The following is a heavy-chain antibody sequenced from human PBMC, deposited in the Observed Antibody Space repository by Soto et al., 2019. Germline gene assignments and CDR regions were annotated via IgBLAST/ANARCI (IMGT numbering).Heavy chain of an antibody. CDR3: AKDIAAAGVDYYYGMDV. D-gene: IGHD6-13*01. Sequence: GGSLRLSCAASGFTFDDYTMHWVRQAPGKGLEWVSLISWDGGSTYYADSVKGRFTISRDNSKNSLYLQMNSLRTEDTALYYCAKDIAAAGVDYYYGMDVWGQGATVTVSS. V-gene: IGHV3-43*01. CDR2: ISWDGGST. J-gene: IGHJ6*02. CDR1: GFTFDDYT.